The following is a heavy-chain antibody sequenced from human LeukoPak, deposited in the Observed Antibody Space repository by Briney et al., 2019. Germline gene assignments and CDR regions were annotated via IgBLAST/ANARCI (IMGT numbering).Heavy chain of an antibody. Sequence: GGSLRLSCAASGFTFSDHYMDWARQAPGKGLEWVGRSRNKVNSYTTEYAASVKGRFTISRDDSKSSVYLQMNSLKIEDTAVYFCARSPGHSSSWSYYFDYWGQGTLVTVSS. CDR2: SRNKVNSYTT. CDR3: ARSPGHSSSWSYYFDY. J-gene: IGHJ4*02. D-gene: IGHD6-13*01. CDR1: GFTFSDHY. V-gene: IGHV3-72*01.